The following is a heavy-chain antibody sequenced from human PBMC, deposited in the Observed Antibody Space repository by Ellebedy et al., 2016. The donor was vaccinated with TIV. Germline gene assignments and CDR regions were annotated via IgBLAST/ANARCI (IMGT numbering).Heavy chain of an antibody. Sequence: GGSLRLSXAASGFTFDDYSMHWVRQPPGKGLEWVSVISWDGRSTYYADSVKGRFTISRDNAKSTLYLQMNSLRAEDTAVYYCARGDSTFWGLPYWGQGTLVTVSS. J-gene: IGHJ4*02. CDR1: GFTFDDYS. V-gene: IGHV3-43*01. D-gene: IGHD2-21*01. CDR3: ARGDSTFWGLPY. CDR2: ISWDGRST.